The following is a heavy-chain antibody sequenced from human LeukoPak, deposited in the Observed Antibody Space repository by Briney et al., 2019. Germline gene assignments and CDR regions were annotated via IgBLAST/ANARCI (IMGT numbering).Heavy chain of an antibody. CDR3: ARDRYYYGSGSYTDHAFDI. J-gene: IGHJ3*02. V-gene: IGHV3-13*01. CDR2: IGTAGDT. CDR1: GFTFSSYD. Sequence: GGSLRLSCAASGFTFSSYDMHWVRQATGKGLEWVSAIGTAGDTYYPGSVKGRFTISRENAKNSLYLQMNSLRAGDTAVYYCARDRYYYGSGSYTDHAFDIWGQGTMVTVSS. D-gene: IGHD3-10*01.